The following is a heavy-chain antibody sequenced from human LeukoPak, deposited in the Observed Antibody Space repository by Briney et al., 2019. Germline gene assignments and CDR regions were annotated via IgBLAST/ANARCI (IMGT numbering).Heavy chain of an antibody. Sequence: ASVKVSCTASGYTFTGYYMHWVRQAPGQGLEWMGWINPNSGGTNYAQKFQGRVTMTRDTSISTAYMELSRLRSDDTAVYYCARSSLYDILTGYPWGDAFDIWGQGTMVTVSS. CDR3: ARSSLYDILTGYPWGDAFDI. J-gene: IGHJ3*02. CDR2: INPNSGGT. D-gene: IGHD3-9*01. V-gene: IGHV1-2*02. CDR1: GYTFTGYY.